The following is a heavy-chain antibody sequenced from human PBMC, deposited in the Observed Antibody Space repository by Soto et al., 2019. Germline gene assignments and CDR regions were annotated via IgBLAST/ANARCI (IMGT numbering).Heavy chain of an antibody. V-gene: IGHV4-59*01. CDR2: IYYSGST. Sequence: SETLSLTCTVSGGSISSYYWSWIRQPPGKGLEWIGYIYYSGSTNYNPSLKSRVTISVDTSKNQFSLKLSSVTAADTAVYYCATFASGGIADDAFDIWGQGTMVTVSS. J-gene: IGHJ3*02. D-gene: IGHD6-13*01. CDR3: ATFASGGIADDAFDI. CDR1: GGSISSYY.